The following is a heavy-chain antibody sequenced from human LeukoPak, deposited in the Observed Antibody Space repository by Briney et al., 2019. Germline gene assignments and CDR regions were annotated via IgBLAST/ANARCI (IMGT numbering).Heavy chain of an antibody. J-gene: IGHJ4*02. CDR3: AAVADYYDSSGYVDY. CDR1: GFTFTSSA. D-gene: IGHD3-22*01. CDR2: IVVGSGNT. V-gene: IGHV1-58*01. Sequence: GTSVKVSCKASGFTFTSSAVQWVRQARGQRLEWIGWIVVGSGNTNYARKFQERVTITRDMSTSTAYMELSSLRSEDTAVYYCAAVADYYDSSGYVDYWGQGTLVTVSS.